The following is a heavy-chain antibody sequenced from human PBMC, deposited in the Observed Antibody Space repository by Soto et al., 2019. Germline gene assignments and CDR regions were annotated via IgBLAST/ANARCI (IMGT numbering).Heavy chain of an antibody. CDR3: ASDRLTKYGEGHLYYFDY. CDR2: INHSGST. CDR1: GGSFSGYY. Sequence: SETLSLTCAVYGGSFSGYYWSWIRQPPGKGLEWIGEINHSGSTNYNPSLKSRVTMSIDTSKNQFSLKLSSVTAADTAVYYCASDRLTKYGEGHLYYFDYWGQGALVTVSS. V-gene: IGHV4-34*01. J-gene: IGHJ4*02. D-gene: IGHD3-3*01.